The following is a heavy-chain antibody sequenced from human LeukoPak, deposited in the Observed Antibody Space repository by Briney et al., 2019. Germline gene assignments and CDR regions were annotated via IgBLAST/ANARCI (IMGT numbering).Heavy chain of an antibody. CDR3: ARIMAGSFDY. CDR1: GGSISSSSYY. Sequence: ASETLSLTCTVSGGSISSSSYYWGWIRQPPGKGLEWIGSIYYSGSTYYNPSLKSRVTISVDTSKNQFSLKLGSVTAADTAVYYCARIMAGSFDYWGQGTLVTVSS. CDR2: IYYSGST. D-gene: IGHD6-19*01. V-gene: IGHV4-39*01. J-gene: IGHJ4*02.